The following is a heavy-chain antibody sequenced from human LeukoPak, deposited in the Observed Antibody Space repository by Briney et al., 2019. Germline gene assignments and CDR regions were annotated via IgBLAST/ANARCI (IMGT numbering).Heavy chain of an antibody. J-gene: IGHJ4*02. V-gene: IGHV4-34*01. Sequence: KASETLSLTDAVDAGSFSVYYWGWIRHPPGKGLEWIAEINHSGSTNYRPTLKTRVSLSVDTSKDQFTLKQSSVSAAATAVYYCARRQGYFDYWGQGTLVTVSS. CDR3: ARRQGYFDY. CDR2: INHSGST. CDR1: AGSFSVYY.